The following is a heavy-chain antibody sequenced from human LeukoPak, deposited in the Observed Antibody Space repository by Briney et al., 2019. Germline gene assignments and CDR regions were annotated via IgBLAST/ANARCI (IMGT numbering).Heavy chain of an antibody. Sequence: GRSLRLSCAASGFTFSSYAMHWVRQARGKGLEWVAVISYDGSNKYYADSVKGRFTISRDNSKNTLYLQMNSLRAEDTAVYYCARSGGDYAFDIWGQGTMVTVSS. J-gene: IGHJ3*02. D-gene: IGHD2-21*02. V-gene: IGHV3-30*04. CDR3: ARSGGDYAFDI. CDR1: GFTFSSYA. CDR2: ISYDGSNK.